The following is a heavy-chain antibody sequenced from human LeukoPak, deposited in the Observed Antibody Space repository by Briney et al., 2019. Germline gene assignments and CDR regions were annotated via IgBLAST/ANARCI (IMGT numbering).Heavy chain of an antibody. Sequence: ASVKVSCKASGYSFINFGLSWVRQAPGRGLEWMGWISAYNHNTNYAQKFQGRVTMTIDTSTTTVYMELRSLRSDDTAIYYCARKLNDCDTMSCYDGDFNYWGQGTPVTVSS. CDR3: ARKLNDCDTMSCYDGDFNY. V-gene: IGHV1-18*01. CDR1: GYSFINFG. CDR2: ISAYNHNT. D-gene: IGHD2-2*01. J-gene: IGHJ4*02.